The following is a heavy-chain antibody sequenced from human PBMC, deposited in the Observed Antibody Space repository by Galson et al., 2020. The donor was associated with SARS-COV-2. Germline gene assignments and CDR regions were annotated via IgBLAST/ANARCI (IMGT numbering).Heavy chain of an antibody. CDR2: INQDGSEK. V-gene: IGHV3-7*01. D-gene: IGHD5-12*01. CDR1: GFIFSSHW. J-gene: IGHJ4*02. CDR3: ARGGWLQFDFDY. Sequence: GESLKISCVASGFIFSSHWMTWVRQTPGKGLEWVAIINQDGSEKQFVDSVKGRFTISRDNAKSSLFLQLNSLRGEDTAIYYCARGGWLQFDFDYWGQGALVTVSS.